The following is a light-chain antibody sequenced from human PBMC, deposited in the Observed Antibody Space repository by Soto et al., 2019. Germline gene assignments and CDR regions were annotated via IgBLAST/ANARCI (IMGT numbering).Light chain of an antibody. CDR1: QTITTW. V-gene: IGKV1-5*03. Sequence: DIQMTQSPSTLSASVGDRATITCRASQTITTWLAWYQQKPGTAPKVLIYKASSLQSGVPSRFSGSGSGTEFTLTISSLQPDDFATYYCQQHNSYPLTFGGGTKVEIK. J-gene: IGKJ4*01. CDR2: KAS. CDR3: QQHNSYPLT.